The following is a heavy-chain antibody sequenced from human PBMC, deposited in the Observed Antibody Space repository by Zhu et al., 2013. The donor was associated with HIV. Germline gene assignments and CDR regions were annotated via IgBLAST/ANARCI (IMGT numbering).Heavy chain of an antibody. CDR3: AGPLNDFWSGLGY. CDR1: GYTFTSYD. CDR2: MNPNSGNT. J-gene: IGHJ4*02. D-gene: IGHD3-3*01. V-gene: IGHV1-8*01. Sequence: QVQVVQSGAEVKKPGASVKVSCKASGYTFTSYDINWVRQATGQGLEWMGWMNPNSGNTGYAQKFQGRVTMTRNTSISTAYLEVSRLRSDDTAVYYCAGPLNDFWSGLGYWGQGTLVTVSS.